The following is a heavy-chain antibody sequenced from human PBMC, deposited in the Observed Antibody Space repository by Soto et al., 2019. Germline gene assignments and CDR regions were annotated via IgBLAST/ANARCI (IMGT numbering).Heavy chain of an antibody. CDR2: IYTSGST. CDR1: GDSISSYY. V-gene: IGHV4-4*07. Sequence: KPSETLSLTCTVSGDSISSYYWSWIRQPAGKGLEWIGRIYTSGSTNYKPSLKSRVTMSLDTSKNQFSLKLTSVTAADTALYYCARGNCSSPNCYSFSGYYGMDVWGQGTTVTVSS. CDR3: ARGNCSSPNCYSFSGYYGMDV. J-gene: IGHJ6*02. D-gene: IGHD2-2*01.